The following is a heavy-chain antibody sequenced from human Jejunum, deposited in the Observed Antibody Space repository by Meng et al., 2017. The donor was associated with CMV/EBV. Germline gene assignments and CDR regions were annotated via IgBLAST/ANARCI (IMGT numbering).Heavy chain of an antibody. CDR2: VYTSGST. J-gene: IGHJ4*02. CDR1: GDSITGYC. D-gene: IGHD6-19*01. CDR3: ARASNSAGWYGFDY. V-gene: IGHV4-4*07. Sequence: HVQLQVSGAGPVKPSETLSLTCTVSGDSITGYCYHWIRQPAGKGLEWIGRVYTSGSTNYSPSLKSRVTMSVDTSMKQLSLKLTSVTAADTAVYYCARASNSAGWYGFDYWGQGTLVTVSS.